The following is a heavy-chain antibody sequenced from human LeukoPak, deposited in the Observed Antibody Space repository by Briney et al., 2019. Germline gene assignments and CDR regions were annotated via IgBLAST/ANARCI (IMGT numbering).Heavy chain of an antibody. CDR3: ARDGAAADDFDY. V-gene: IGHV3-21*01. Sequence: GGSLRLSCAASGFTFSSYSMNWVRQAPGRGLEGVSSISSSSSYIYYADSVKGRFTISRDNAKNSLYLQMNSLRAEDTAVYYCARDGAAADDFDYWGQGTLVTVST. CDR2: ISSSSSYI. CDR1: GFTFSSYS. D-gene: IGHD6-13*01. J-gene: IGHJ4*02.